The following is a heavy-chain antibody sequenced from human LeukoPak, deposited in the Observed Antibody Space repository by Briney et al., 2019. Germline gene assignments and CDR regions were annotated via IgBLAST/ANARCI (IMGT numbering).Heavy chain of an antibody. Sequence: XVSXYTFXDXYMHWVQQAPGKGLEWMGLVDPEDGETIYEEKFQGRVTITADTYTETAYMELSSLRSEDTAVYYCATDTTTYYYHYWGQGTLVTVSS. D-gene: IGHD1-26*01. CDR2: VDPEDGET. CDR3: ATDTTTYYYHY. J-gene: IGHJ4*02. CDR1: XYTFXDXY. V-gene: IGHV1-69-2*01.